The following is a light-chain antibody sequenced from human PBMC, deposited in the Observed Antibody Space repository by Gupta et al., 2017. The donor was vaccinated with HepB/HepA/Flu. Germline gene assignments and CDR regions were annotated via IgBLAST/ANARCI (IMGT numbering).Light chain of an antibody. CDR1: QSVSSN. CDR3: LHYNEWPRT. CDR2: GAS. Sequence: EIVLTQSPAPLSVSPGERAILSCMASQSVSSNLDWVQQKPGQSPRLLIYGASTRATGIPARFSGSGSGTEFTLAINRLQAEDFAVYYCLHYNEWPRTFGQGTKLEIK. J-gene: IGKJ2*01. V-gene: IGKV3-15*01.